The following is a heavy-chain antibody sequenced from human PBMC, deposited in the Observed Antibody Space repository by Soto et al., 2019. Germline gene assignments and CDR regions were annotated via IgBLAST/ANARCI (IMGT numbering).Heavy chain of an antibody. J-gene: IGHJ4*02. Sequence: ASVTVSCQASGYTFTSYGISWVRQAPGQGLEWMGWISAYNGNTNYAQKLQGRVTMTTDTSTSTAYMELRSLRSDDTAVYYCARVRGIAVAGTWRDYFDYWGQGTLVTVSS. CDR3: ARVRGIAVAGTWRDYFDY. D-gene: IGHD6-19*01. V-gene: IGHV1-18*01. CDR2: ISAYNGNT. CDR1: GYTFTSYG.